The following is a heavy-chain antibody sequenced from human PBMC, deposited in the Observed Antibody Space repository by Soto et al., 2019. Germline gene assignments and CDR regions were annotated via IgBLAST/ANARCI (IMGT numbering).Heavy chain of an antibody. CDR2: IYTSGST. CDR1: GGSISSYY. Sequence: KASETLSLTCTVSGGSISSYYWSWIRQPAGKGLEWIGRIYTSGSTNYNPSLKSRVTMSVDTSKNQFSLKLSSVTAADTAVYYCAREHHTVRGVTLYYYYYGMDVWGQGTTVTVS. J-gene: IGHJ6*02. CDR3: AREHHTVRGVTLYYYYYGMDV. D-gene: IGHD3-10*01. V-gene: IGHV4-4*07.